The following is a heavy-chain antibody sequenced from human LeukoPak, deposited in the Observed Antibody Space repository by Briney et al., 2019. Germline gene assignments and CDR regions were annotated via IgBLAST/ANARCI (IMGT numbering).Heavy chain of an antibody. CDR3: ARGVLARGSSGWYFDY. CDR1: RFTFSSYA. D-gene: IGHD6-19*01. V-gene: IGHV3-64*01. Sequence: GGSLRLSCAASRFTFSSYAMHWVRQAPGKGLEYVSAISSNGGSTYYANSVKGRFTISRDNSKNTLYLQMGSLRAEDMAVYYCARGVLARGSSGWYFDYWGQGTLVTVSS. CDR2: ISSNGGST. J-gene: IGHJ4*02.